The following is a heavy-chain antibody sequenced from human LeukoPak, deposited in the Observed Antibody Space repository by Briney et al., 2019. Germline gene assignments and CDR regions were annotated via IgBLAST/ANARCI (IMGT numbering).Heavy chain of an antibody. Sequence: GGSLRLSCAASGFTVRSNYMSWVRQAPGKGLEWVSVIYNNGSTYYADSVKGRFTISRDNSKKTLYLQMNSLRANDTAVYYCVKPFSSSWDNWFDPWGQGTLVIVSS. CDR2: IYNNGST. CDR1: GFTVRSNY. D-gene: IGHD6-13*01. J-gene: IGHJ5*02. CDR3: VKPFSSSWDNWFDP. V-gene: IGHV3-66*04.